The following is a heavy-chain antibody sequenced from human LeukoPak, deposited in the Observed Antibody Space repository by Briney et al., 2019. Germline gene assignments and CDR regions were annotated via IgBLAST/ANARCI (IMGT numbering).Heavy chain of an antibody. CDR1: GGSISSGDYY. D-gene: IGHD6-13*01. Sequence: RSSETLSLTCTVSGGSISSGDYYWSWIRQPPGKGLEWIGYIYYSGTTYYNPSLKNRVTISVDTSKNQFSLKLSSVTAADTAVYYCASQGSSSWYGAEYFQHWGQGTLVTVSS. J-gene: IGHJ1*01. CDR2: IYYSGTT. V-gene: IGHV4-30-4*08. CDR3: ASQGSSSWYGAEYFQH.